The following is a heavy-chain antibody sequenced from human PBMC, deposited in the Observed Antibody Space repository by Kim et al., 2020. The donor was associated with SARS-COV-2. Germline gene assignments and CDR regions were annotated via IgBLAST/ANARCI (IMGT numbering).Heavy chain of an antibody. V-gene: IGHV5-51*01. J-gene: IGHJ4*02. Sequence: GESLKISCKGSGYSFISYWIGWVRQMPGKGLEWMGIIYPGDFDTRYSPSFQGQVTISVDKSISTAYLQWSSLKASDTAMYYCARLARDWSGRMVDFWGQGTLVTVSS. CDR1: GYSFISYW. CDR2: IYPGDFDT. D-gene: IGHD3-3*01. CDR3: ARLARDWSGRMVDF.